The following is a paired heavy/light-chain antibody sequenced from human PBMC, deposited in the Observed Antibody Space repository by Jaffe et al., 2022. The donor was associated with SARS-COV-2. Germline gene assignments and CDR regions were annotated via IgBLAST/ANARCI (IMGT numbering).Light chain of an antibody. V-gene: IGLV1-51*01. CDR2: DNN. Sequence: QSVLTQPPSVSATPGQKVTISCSGSSSNIGTNYLSWYQQLPGAAPKLLIYDNNKRPSGIPDRFSGSKSGTSATLGITGLQTGDEAEYFCGTWDNSLSAWVFGGGTKLTVL. CDR1: SSNIGTNY. J-gene: IGLJ3*02. CDR3: GTWDNSLSAWV.
Heavy chain of an antibody. Sequence: QVQLVQSGAEVKKPGSSVKVSCKASGGTFSSYAISWVRQAPGQGLEWMGGIIPLFGTKNFAQKFQGRVTITADESTSTAYLELSRLRFDDTAVYYCARAEVGDGHNDDPWRAPYSYYVHMDVWGKGTTVTVSS. V-gene: IGHV1-69*01. CDR3: ARAEVGDGHNDDPWRAPYSYYVHMDV. D-gene: IGHD3-10*01. CDR1: GGTFSSYA. J-gene: IGHJ6*04. CDR2: IIPLFGTK.